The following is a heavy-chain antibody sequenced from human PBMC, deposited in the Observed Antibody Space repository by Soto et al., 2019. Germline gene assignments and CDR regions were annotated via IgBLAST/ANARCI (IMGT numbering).Heavy chain of an antibody. J-gene: IGHJ3*01. D-gene: IGHD2-15*01. CDR3: ARFRYWSGGSCYSPLRDACNF. V-gene: IGHV1-18*01. Sequence: ASVEVSCKASGYTFTRYGISWVRQAPGQGLEWMGWTTAYNGNTDYAQKFQGRVTMTTDTSPSTAYMELRSLRFDDTAVYYCARFRYWSGGSCYSPLRDACNFWGQGTRGTVAS. CDR1: GYTFTRYG. CDR2: TTAYNGNT.